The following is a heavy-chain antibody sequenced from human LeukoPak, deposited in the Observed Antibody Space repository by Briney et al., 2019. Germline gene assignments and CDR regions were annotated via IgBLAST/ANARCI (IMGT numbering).Heavy chain of an antibody. CDR3: ARARGSFPDAFDF. D-gene: IGHD1-26*01. Sequence: SVKVSCKASGYTFTSYDINWVRQAPGQGLEWMGGILPIFGTAKYTQKFQGRVTITADESTSSVYMDLSSLMSGDTAVYYCARARGSFPDAFDFWGQGTMVIVSS. V-gene: IGHV1-69*13. CDR2: ILPIFGTA. CDR1: GYTFTSYD. J-gene: IGHJ3*01.